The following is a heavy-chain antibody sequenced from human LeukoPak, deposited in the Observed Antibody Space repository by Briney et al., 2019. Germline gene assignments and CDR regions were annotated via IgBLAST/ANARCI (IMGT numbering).Heavy chain of an antibody. V-gene: IGHV3-23*01. CDR1: GFTFSAYA. J-gene: IGHJ3*02. Sequence: QPGGSLRLSCAASGFTFSAYAMASVRQAPGKGLGSVSTISGSGGTTYSADSVKGRFTISRDNSKNILYLQVNSLRAGDTAVYYCAKDYYYDSSGYYYGDAFDIWGQGTMVTVSS. CDR2: ISGSGGTT. CDR3: AKDYYYDSSGYYYGDAFDI. D-gene: IGHD3-22*01.